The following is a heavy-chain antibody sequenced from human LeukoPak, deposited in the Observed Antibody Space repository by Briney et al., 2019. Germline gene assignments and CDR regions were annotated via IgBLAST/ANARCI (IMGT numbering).Heavy chain of an antibody. CDR3: ARFGYSYGSVFDY. CDR2: THYSGST. Sequence: SETLSLTCTVSGGSITTYYWSWIRQPPGRGLEWIGYTHYSGSTNYNPSLKSRVTMSVDTSKNQFSLKLSSVTAADTAVYYCARFGYSYGSVFDYWGQGTLVTVSS. D-gene: IGHD5-18*01. J-gene: IGHJ4*02. V-gene: IGHV4-59*08. CDR1: GGSITTYY.